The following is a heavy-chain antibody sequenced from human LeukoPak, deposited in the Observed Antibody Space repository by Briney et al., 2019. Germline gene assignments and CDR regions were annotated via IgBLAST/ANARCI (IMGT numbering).Heavy chain of an antibody. CDR3: ARGGLLWFGELPRESLGY. V-gene: IGHV1-2*04. CDR2: INPNSGGT. D-gene: IGHD3-10*01. Sequence: GASVKVSCKASGYTFTGYYMHWVRQAPGQGLDWMGWINPNSGGTNYAQKFQGWVTMTRDTSISTAYMELSRLRSDDTAVYYCARGGLLWFGELPRESLGYWGQGTLVTVSS. CDR1: GYTFTGYY. J-gene: IGHJ4*02.